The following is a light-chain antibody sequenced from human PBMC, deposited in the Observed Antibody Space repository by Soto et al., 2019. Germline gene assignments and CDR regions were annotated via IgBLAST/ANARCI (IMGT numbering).Light chain of an antibody. CDR1: QSISNY. Sequence: DIQMSQSPSSLSASVGDRVTITCRASQSISNYLNWYQQKPGKAPKLLIFDASTLQSGVPSRFSGSGSGTDFTLTISCLQSEDFATYYCQQYYSYPRTFGQGTKVDI. CDR3: QQYYSYPRT. CDR2: DAS. V-gene: IGKV1-39*01. J-gene: IGKJ1*01.